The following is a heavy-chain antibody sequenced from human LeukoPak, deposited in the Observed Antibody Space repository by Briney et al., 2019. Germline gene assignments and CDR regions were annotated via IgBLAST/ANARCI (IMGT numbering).Heavy chain of an antibody. CDR1: GGSISSSSYY. D-gene: IGHD2-15*01. Sequence: SETLSLTCTVSGGSISSSSYYWGWVRQPPGKGLEFVGSIYYSGGTYYNPSLKSRVTISVDTSKNQFSLKLSSVTAADTAVYYCARLTLGFPFYPWGQGTLVTVSS. V-gene: IGHV4-39*01. CDR2: IYYSGGT. CDR3: ARLTLGFPFYP. J-gene: IGHJ5*02.